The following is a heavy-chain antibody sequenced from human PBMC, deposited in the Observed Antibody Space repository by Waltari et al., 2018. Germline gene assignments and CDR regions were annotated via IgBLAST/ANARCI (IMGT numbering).Heavy chain of an antibody. D-gene: IGHD3-22*01. CDR2: IYHSGST. V-gene: IGHV4-38-2*02. J-gene: IGHJ3*02. Sequence: QVQLQESGPGLVKPSETLSLTCAVSGYSISSGYYWGWIRQPPGKGLEWIVSIYHSGSTYYNPSLKSRVTISVDTSKNQFSLKLSSVTAADTAVYYCARDRRIVYYDSSGYYYVTGDAFDIWGQGTMVTVSS. CDR1: GYSISSGYY. CDR3: ARDRRIVYYDSSGYYYVTGDAFDI.